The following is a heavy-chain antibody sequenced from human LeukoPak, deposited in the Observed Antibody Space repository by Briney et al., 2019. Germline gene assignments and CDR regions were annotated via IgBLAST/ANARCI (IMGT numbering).Heavy chain of an antibody. J-gene: IGHJ4*02. V-gene: IGHV1-2*02. Sequence: GASVKVSCTASGYTFTVYSIHWMRQAPGQGLEFVGRIDPNSGFTNYAQNFQGRVTMTTDTSISTIYMELSRLTSDDTAVYYCAVSVQAPPIPTFDYWGQGTPVTVSS. CDR1: GYTFTVYS. CDR3: AVSVQAPPIPTFDY. CDR2: IDPNSGFT.